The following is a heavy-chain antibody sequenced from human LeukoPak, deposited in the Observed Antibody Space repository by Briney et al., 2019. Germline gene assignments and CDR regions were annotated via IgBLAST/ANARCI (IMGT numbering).Heavy chain of an antibody. CDR3: AKDRTTVTTTVQYYFDY. J-gene: IGHJ4*02. V-gene: IGHV3-30*02. CDR1: GFTFSSYG. Sequence: PGGSLRLSCAASGFTFSSYGMHWVRQAPGKGLGWVAFIRYDGSNKYYADSVKGRFTISRDNSKNTLYLQMNSLRAEDTAVYYCAKDRTTVTTTVQYYFDYWGQGTLVTVSS. D-gene: IGHD4-17*01. CDR2: IRYDGSNK.